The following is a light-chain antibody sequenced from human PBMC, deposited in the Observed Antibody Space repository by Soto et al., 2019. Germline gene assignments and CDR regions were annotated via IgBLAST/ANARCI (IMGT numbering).Light chain of an antibody. Sequence: EIVLTQSPGTLSLSPGERATLSCSSSQSVSSSYLAWYQQKPGQAPRLLIHGASSRATGIPDRFSGSGSGTDFTLTISRLEPEDFAVYYCQQYGRSPETFGQGTKVDIK. CDR1: QSVSSSY. CDR2: GAS. J-gene: IGKJ1*01. CDR3: QQYGRSPET. V-gene: IGKV3-20*01.